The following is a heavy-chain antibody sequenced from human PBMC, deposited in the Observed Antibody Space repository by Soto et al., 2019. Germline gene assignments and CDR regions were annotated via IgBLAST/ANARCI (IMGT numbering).Heavy chain of an antibody. D-gene: IGHD6-19*01. CDR3: ARYSSGWYYFDY. J-gene: IGHJ4*02. CDR2: ISAYNGNT. Sequence: ASVKVSCKASGYTFTSYGISWLRRAPGQGLEWMGWISAYNGNTNYAQKLQGRVTMTTDTSTSTAYMELRSLRSDDTAVYYCARYSSGWYYFDYWGQGTLVTVSS. V-gene: IGHV1-18*04. CDR1: GYTFTSYG.